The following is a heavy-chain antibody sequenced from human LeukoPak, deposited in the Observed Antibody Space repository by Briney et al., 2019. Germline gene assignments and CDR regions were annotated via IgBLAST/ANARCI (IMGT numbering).Heavy chain of an antibody. CDR1: GYTFTGYY. J-gene: IGHJ4*02. D-gene: IGHD4-23*01. CDR2: INPNSGGT. Sequence: ASVKVSCKASGYTFTGYYMHWVRQAPGQGLEWMGWINPNSGGTNYAQKFQGRVTMTRDTSISTAYMELSRLRSDDTAVYYCARDRNGGNLGYYFDDWGQGTLVTVSS. CDR3: ARDRNGGNLGYYFDD. V-gene: IGHV1-2*02.